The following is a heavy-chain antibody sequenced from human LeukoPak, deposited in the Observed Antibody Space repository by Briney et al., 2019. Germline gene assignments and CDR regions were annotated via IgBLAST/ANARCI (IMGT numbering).Heavy chain of an antibody. D-gene: IGHD3-9*01. CDR2: IYYSGST. V-gene: IGHV4-59*01. J-gene: IGHJ4*02. CDR3: ARIIQYYDILTGYYTVPYYFDY. CDR1: GGSISSYC. Sequence: TSETLSLTCTVSGGSISSYCWSWIRQPPGKGLEWIGYIYYSGSTNYNPSLKSRVTISVDTSKNQFSLKLSSVTAADTAVYYCARIIQYYDILTGYYTVPYYFDYWGQGTLVTVSS.